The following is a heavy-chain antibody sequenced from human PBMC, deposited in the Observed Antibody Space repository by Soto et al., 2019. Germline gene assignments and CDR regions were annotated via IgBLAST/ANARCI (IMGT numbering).Heavy chain of an antibody. CDR3: TTDKVYYDILTGYYAPYYYYGMDV. CDR1: GFTFSNAW. J-gene: IGHJ6*02. CDR2: IKSKTDGGTT. V-gene: IGHV3-15*07. Sequence: GSLRLSCAASGFTFSNAWMNWVRQAPGKGLEWVGRIKSKTDGGTTDYAAPVKGRFTISRDDSKNTLYLQMNSLKTEDTAVYYCTTDKVYYDILTGYYAPYYYYGMDVWGQGTTVTVSS. D-gene: IGHD3-9*01.